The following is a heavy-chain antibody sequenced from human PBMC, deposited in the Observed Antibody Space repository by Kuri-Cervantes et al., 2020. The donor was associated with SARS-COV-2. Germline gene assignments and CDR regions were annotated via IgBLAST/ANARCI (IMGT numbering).Heavy chain of an antibody. CDR1: GFTFSSYG. V-gene: IGHV3-23*01. J-gene: IGHJ5*02. Sequence: ETLSLTCAASGFTFSSYGMSWVRQAPGKGLEWVSGTSVGGASTYYADSVKGRFTISRDNSKNTLYLQMNSLRAEDTAVYYCAKSPRAIVVVPAAISWGQGTLVTVSS. D-gene: IGHD2-2*02. CDR3: AKSPRAIVVVPAAIS. CDR2: TSVGGAST.